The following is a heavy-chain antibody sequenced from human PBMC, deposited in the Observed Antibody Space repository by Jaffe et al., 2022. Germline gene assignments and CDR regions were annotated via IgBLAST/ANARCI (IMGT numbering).Heavy chain of an antibody. V-gene: IGHV3-30*02. CDR3: ANNLQGDVLRYFDWPFKDAFDI. Sequence: QVQLVESGGGVVQPGGSLRLSCAASGFTFSSYGMHWVRQAPGKGLEWVAFIRYDGSNKYYADSVKGRFTISRDNSKNTLYLQMNSLRAEDTAVYYCANNLQGDVLRYFDWPFKDAFDIWGQGTMVTVSS. CDR1: GFTFSSYG. D-gene: IGHD3-9*01. J-gene: IGHJ3*02. CDR2: IRYDGSNK.